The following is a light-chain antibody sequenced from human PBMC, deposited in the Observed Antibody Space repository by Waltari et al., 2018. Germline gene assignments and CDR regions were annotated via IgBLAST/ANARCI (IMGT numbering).Light chain of an antibody. CDR3: QSYDSSLSDWV. CDR1: SSNIGAGYD. J-gene: IGLJ3*02. CDR2: VNT. Sequence: QSVLTQPPSVSGAPGQRVTLPCPGSSSNIGAGYDVHWYQRLPGTAPKLLIYVNTNRPSGVPDRFSGSKSGTSASLAITGLQAEDEADYYCQSYDSSLSDWVFGGGTTLTVL. V-gene: IGLV1-40*01.